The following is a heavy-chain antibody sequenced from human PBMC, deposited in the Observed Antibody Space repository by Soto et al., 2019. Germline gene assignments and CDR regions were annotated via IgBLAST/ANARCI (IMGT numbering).Heavy chain of an antibody. D-gene: IGHD3-22*01. V-gene: IGHV5-10-1*01. Sequence: GESLKISCKGSGYSFAGYWITWVRQKPGKGLEWMGRIDPSDSQTYYSPSFRGRVTISATKSITTVFLQWSSLSASDTAMYYCARQIYDSDTGPNFQYYFDSWGQGTPVTVSS. CDR3: ARQIYDSDTGPNFQYYFDS. CDR1: GYSFAGYW. CDR2: IDPSDSQT. J-gene: IGHJ4*02.